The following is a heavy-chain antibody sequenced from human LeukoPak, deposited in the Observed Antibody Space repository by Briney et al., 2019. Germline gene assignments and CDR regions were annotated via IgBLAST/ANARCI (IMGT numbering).Heavy chain of an antibody. V-gene: IGHV6-1*01. D-gene: IGHD4-17*01. Sequence: SQTLSLTCAISGDSVSSNSAAWNRIRQSPSRGLEWLGRTYYRSKWYNDYAVSVKSRITINPDTSKNQFSLQLNSVTPEDTAVYYCARVTTVTTTGLGYWGQGTLVTVSS. CDR2: TYYRSKWYN. J-gene: IGHJ4*02. CDR3: ARVTTVTTTGLGY. CDR1: GDSVSSNSAA.